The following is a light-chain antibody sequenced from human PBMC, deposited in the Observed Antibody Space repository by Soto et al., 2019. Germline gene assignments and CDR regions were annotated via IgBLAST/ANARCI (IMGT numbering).Light chain of an antibody. CDR1: QSVSTNY. V-gene: IGKV3-20*01. J-gene: IGKJ1*01. CDR2: GAS. CDR3: QQYGSSPPT. Sequence: XSLSPGESATLSCRASQSVSTNYLAWYQRKPGQAPRLLIYGASSRATDIPNRFSGSGSGTDFTLTITRLKAEDFAVYYCQQYGSSPPTFGQGTKVEIK.